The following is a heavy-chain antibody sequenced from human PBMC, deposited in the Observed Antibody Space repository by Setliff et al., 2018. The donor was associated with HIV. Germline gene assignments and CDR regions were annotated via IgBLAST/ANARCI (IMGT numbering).Heavy chain of an antibody. D-gene: IGHD4-17*01. J-gene: IGHJ4*02. CDR3: AKEASYGGSHFDY. Sequence: GGSLRLSCAASGFTFSSYAMSWVRQAPGKGLEWVSAISGSGGSTYYADSVKGRFTLSRDNSKNTLYLQMNSLRVEDTAIYYCAKEASYGGSHFDYWGQGTLVTVSS. CDR2: ISGSGGST. CDR1: GFTFSSYA. V-gene: IGHV3-23*01.